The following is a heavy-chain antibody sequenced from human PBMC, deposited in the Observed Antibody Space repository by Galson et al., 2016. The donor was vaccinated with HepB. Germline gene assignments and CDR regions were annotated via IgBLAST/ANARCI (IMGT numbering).Heavy chain of an antibody. V-gene: IGHV3-7*01. D-gene: IGHD1-1*01. CDR3: ATHNAWKLDS. J-gene: IGHJ5*01. Sequence: SLRLSCAASGFSFRSSWMSWVRQAPGKGLEWLAALQPDGSDGDYLNSVKGRFAISRDNAENSLYLEINSLTIEDTAVYYCATHNAWKLDSWGQGTLVTLSS. CDR1: GFSFRSSW. CDR2: LQPDGSDG.